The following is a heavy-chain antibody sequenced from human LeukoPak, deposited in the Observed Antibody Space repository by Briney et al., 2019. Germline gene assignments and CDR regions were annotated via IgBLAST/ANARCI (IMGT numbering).Heavy chain of an antibody. CDR1: GYTFTGYY. Sequence: GASVKVSCKASGYTFTGYYMHWVRQAPGQGLEWMGWINPNSGGTNYAQKFQGRVTMTRDTSISTAYMELSRLRSDDTAVYYCARRYCSGTSCYSDYWGQGTLVTVSS. D-gene: IGHD2-2*02. CDR3: ARRYCSGTSCYSDY. V-gene: IGHV1-2*02. J-gene: IGHJ4*02. CDR2: INPNSGGT.